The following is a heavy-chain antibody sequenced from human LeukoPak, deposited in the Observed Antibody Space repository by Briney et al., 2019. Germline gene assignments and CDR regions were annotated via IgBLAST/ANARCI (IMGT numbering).Heavy chain of an antibody. CDR3: ARGVGGYCSGGSCYSAPNWFDP. Sequence: PSETLSLTCTVSGGSISNYYWTWIRQPPGKGLEWIGFISYSGNTNYNPSLKSRVTISVDTSKNQFSLKLSTVTAADTAVYYCARGVGGYCSGGSCYSAPNWFDPWGQGTLVIVSS. CDR1: GGSISNYY. J-gene: IGHJ5*02. CDR2: ISYSGNT. D-gene: IGHD2-15*01. V-gene: IGHV4-59*08.